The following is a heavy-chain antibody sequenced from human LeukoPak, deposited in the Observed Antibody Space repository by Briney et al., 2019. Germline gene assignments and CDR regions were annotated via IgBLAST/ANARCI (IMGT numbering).Heavy chain of an antibody. CDR3: VKEHVDRAFTRSFEI. CDR2: ISPDNA. Sequence: GGSLRLSCAASGFTFSTNPMSWVRQAPGKGLEWVSAISPDNAYYADSVKGRLTISRDDSKNTVYLQMNSPRAEDTARYYCVKEHVDRAFTRSFEIWGQGTVVTVSS. CDR1: GFTFSTNP. J-gene: IGHJ3*02. V-gene: IGHV3-23*01. D-gene: IGHD3-10*01.